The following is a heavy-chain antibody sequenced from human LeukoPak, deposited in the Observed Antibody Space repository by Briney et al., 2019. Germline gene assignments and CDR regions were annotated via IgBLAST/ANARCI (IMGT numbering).Heavy chain of an antibody. CDR1: GGSISNTYY. CDR2: IYYSGST. V-gene: IGHV4-39*01. Sequence: SETLSLTCTVSGGSISNTYYWGWILQPPGRGLEWIGIIYYSGSTYYNPSLKSRVTISVATSTNQFSLKLSSVTAADTAVYYCARQYCTSTTCWGYFDYWGQGTLVTVSS. D-gene: IGHD2-2*01. J-gene: IGHJ4*02. CDR3: ARQYCTSTTCWGYFDY.